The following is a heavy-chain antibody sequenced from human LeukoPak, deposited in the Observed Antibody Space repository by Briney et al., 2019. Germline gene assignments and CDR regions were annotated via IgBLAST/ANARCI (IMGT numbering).Heavy chain of an antibody. D-gene: IGHD3-10*01. CDR3: ARYGSGNADV. CDR1: GFTSSNYA. CDR2: ISGNGGTT. V-gene: IGHV3-23*01. Sequence: GGSLRLSCVDSGFTSSNYAMSWVRQAPGGGLEWVAAISGNGGTTYYADSVKGRFTISRDNSKNTLYLQMNSLRAEDTAVYYCARYGSGNADVWGQGTTVTVSS. J-gene: IGHJ6*02.